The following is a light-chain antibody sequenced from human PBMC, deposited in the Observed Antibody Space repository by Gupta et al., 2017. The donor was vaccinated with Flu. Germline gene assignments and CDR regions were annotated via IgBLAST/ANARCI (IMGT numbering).Light chain of an antibody. Sequence: CGGNNIENRNVHWYQKKPGLAPVLVIYRDISRPAGIPERFSGSNSGNTATLTISGAQAGDEADYYCHVWDSSTEVFGGGTKLTVL. CDR3: HVWDSSTEV. V-gene: IGLV3-9*01. J-gene: IGLJ2*01. CDR2: RDI. CDR1: NIENRN.